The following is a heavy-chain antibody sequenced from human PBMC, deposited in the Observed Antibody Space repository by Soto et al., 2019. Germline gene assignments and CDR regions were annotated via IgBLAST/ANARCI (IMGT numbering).Heavy chain of an antibody. CDR3: ARTTGITIFGVAPNWFDP. Sequence: ASVKVSCKVSGYTLTELSMHWVRQAPGKGLEWMGGFDPEDGETIYAQKFQGRVTMTTDTSTSTAYMELRSLRSDDTAVYYCARTTGITIFGVAPNWFDPWGQGTLVTVSS. D-gene: IGHD3-3*01. V-gene: IGHV1-24*01. J-gene: IGHJ5*02. CDR2: FDPEDGET. CDR1: GYTLTELS.